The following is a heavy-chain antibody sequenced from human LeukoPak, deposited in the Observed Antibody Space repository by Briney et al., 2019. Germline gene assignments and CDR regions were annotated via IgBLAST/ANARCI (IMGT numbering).Heavy chain of an antibody. D-gene: IGHD2-15*01. V-gene: IGHV3-7*03. CDR1: GFTFSSYW. CDR2: IKQDGSDK. Sequence: GGSLRLSCAASGFTFSSYWMDWVRQAPGRGLEWVANIKQDGSDKYYVDSVKGRFTISRDNARNSLYLQMNSLRAEDTALYYCARGYCSGDSCYYFDYWGQGTLVTVSP. J-gene: IGHJ4*02. CDR3: ARGYCSGDSCYYFDY.